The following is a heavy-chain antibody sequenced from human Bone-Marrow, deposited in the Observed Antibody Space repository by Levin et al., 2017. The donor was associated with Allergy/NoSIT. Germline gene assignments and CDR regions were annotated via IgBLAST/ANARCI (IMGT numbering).Heavy chain of an antibody. J-gene: IGHJ6*03. Sequence: GESLKISCAASGFTFSDHCMDWVRQAPGKGLEWVGRTKDKAHRYTTEYAASVKGRFTISRDDSDNSLYLQMDSLKTEDTAVYYCAKTEGYSSGWFGDFFYYMDVWGKGTTVTVSS. CDR3: AKTEGYSSGWFGDFFYYMDV. V-gene: IGHV3-72*01. CDR2: TKDKAHRYTT. CDR1: GFTFSDHC. D-gene: IGHD6-19*01.